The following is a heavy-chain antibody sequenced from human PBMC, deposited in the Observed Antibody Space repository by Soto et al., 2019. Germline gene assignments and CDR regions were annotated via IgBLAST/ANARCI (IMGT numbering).Heavy chain of an antibody. Sequence: ASVKVSCKASGYTFTSYAMHWVRQAPGQRLEWMGWINAGNGNTKYSQKFQGRVTITRDTSASTAYMELSSLRSEDTAVYYCARDRIAVAGTRWFDPWGQGTLVTASS. V-gene: IGHV1-3*01. CDR2: INAGNGNT. CDR1: GYTFTSYA. J-gene: IGHJ5*02. D-gene: IGHD6-19*01. CDR3: ARDRIAVAGTRWFDP.